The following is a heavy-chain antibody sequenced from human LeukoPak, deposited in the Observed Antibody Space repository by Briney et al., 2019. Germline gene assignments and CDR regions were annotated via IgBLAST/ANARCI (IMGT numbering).Heavy chain of an antibody. D-gene: IGHD6-13*01. V-gene: IGHV4-39*07. J-gene: IGHJ6*02. CDR1: GDSISSNSYY. CDR3: GAVAAAVYYYGMDV. CDR2: IYYSGST. Sequence: SETLSLTCTVSGDSISSNSYYWGWIRQPPAKGLEWIGSIYYSGSTNYNPSLKSRVTISVDTSKNQFSLRLSSVTAADTAVYYCGAVAAAVYYYGMDVWGQGTTVTVSS.